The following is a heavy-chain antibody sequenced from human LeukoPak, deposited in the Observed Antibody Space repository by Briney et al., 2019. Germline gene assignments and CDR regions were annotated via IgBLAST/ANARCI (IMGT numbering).Heavy chain of an antibody. J-gene: IGHJ5*02. D-gene: IGHD3-10*01. CDR1: GGSFSGYY. Sequence: PSETLSLTCAVYGGSFSGYYWSWIRQPPGKGLEWIGEINHSGRTNYNPSLKSRVTISVDTSKNQFSLKLSSVTAADTAVYYCARDAPSGGSFDPWGQGTLVTVSS. CDR2: INHSGRT. CDR3: ARDAPSGGSFDP. V-gene: IGHV4-34*01.